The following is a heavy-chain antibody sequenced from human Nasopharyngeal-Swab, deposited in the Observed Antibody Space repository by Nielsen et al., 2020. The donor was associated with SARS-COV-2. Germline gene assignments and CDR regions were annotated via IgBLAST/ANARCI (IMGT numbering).Heavy chain of an antibody. J-gene: IGHJ4*02. V-gene: IGHV3-23*01. Sequence: GGSLRLSCVASGYSFRTYGMSWVRQAPGKGLEWVAAIVGSGDNSGSGGSTYYADSVKGRFTISRDNSKNTLSLQMNSLRAEDTAVYYCAKDLRGPYFFWGQGILVTVSS. CDR1: GYSFRTYG. CDR3: AKDLRGPYFF. CDR2: IVGSGDNSGSGGST. D-gene: IGHD2/OR15-2a*01.